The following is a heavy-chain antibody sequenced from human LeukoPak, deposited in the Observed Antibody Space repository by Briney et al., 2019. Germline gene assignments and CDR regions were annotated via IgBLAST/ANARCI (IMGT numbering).Heavy chain of an antibody. Sequence: PSETLSLTCTVSGASISNSDYYWSWIRQHPGKDLEWIGYIYYSGSNNHNPSLKSRVTMSVDTSKNQFSLKLSSVTALDTAVYYCARKRQLADAFDIWGQGTTVTVSS. CDR3: ARKRQLADAFDI. D-gene: IGHD6-13*01. V-gene: IGHV4-31*03. CDR2: IYYSGSN. J-gene: IGHJ3*02. CDR1: GASISNSDYY.